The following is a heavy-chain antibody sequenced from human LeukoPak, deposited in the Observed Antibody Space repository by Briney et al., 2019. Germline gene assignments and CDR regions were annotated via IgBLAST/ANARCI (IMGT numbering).Heavy chain of an antibody. Sequence: SETLSLTCTVYGDSISSYYWSWIRQPPGKGLEWIGYIYSSGRTNYNPSLKSRVTISVDTSKNQFSLKLSSVPAADTAVYYCASSAPGYSSSWYGDYYYYYYMDVWGKGTTVTVSS. CDR3: ASSAPGYSSSWYGDYYYYYYMDV. V-gene: IGHV4-4*09. D-gene: IGHD6-13*01. J-gene: IGHJ6*03. CDR2: IYSSGRT. CDR1: GDSISSYY.